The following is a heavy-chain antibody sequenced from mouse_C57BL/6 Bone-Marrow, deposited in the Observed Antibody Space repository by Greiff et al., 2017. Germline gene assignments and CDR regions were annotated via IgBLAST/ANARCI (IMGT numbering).Heavy chain of an antibody. CDR2: IDPSDSGT. J-gene: IGHJ3*01. D-gene: IGHD1-1*01. V-gene: IGHV1-52*01. CDR1: GYTFTSYW. CDR3: ARSPPFATVEGAWFAY. Sequence: QVQLKQPGAELVRPGSSVKLSCKASGYTFTSYWMHWVKQRPIQGLEWIGNIDPSDSGTHYNQKFKDKATLTVDKSSSTAYMQLSSLTSEDSAVYYCARSPPFATVEGAWFAYWGQGTLVTVAA.